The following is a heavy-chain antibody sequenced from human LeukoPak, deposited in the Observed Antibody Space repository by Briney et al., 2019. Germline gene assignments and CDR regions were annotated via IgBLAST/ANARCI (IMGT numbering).Heavy chain of an antibody. CDR3: ASLYDIVGTTVDY. D-gene: IGHD1-26*01. CDR1: GYAFTNYY. J-gene: IGHJ4*02. Sequence: ASVKVSCKTSGYAFTNYYIHWVRQAPGQGLEWMGRIDPNTGGTKSAKNFQGRVTMTRDTSISTAYMALSGLRSDDTAVYYCASLYDIVGTTVDYWGQGTLVTVSS. CDR2: IDPNTGGT. V-gene: IGHV1-2*06.